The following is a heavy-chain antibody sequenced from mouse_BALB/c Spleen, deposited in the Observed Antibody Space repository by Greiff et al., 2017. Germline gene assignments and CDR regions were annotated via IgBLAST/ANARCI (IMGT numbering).Heavy chain of an antibody. CDR2: INPYNDGT. V-gene: IGHV1-14*01. CDR1: GYTFTSYV. J-gene: IGHJ4*01. Sequence: VQLQQSGPELVKPGASVKMSCKASGYTFTSYVMHWVKQKPGQGLEWIGYINPYNDGTKYNEKFKGKATLTSDKSSSTAYMELSSLTSEDSAVYYCARSSYGNYHYYAMDYWGQGTSVTVSS. CDR3: ARSSYGNYHYYAMDY. D-gene: IGHD2-1*01.